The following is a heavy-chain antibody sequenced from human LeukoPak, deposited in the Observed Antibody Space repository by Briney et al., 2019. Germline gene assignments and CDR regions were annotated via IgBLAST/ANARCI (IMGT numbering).Heavy chain of an antibody. D-gene: IGHD3-22*01. J-gene: IGHJ3*02. V-gene: IGHV5-51*01. CDR2: IYPGDSDT. Sequence: GESLKISCKGSGYSFTSYWIGWVRQMPGKGLEWMGIIYPGDSDTRYSPSFQGQVTISADKSISTAYLQWSSLKASDTAMCYCARHRYYDSSGYYEDAFDIWGQGTMVTVSS. CDR1: GYSFTSYW. CDR3: ARHRYYDSSGYYEDAFDI.